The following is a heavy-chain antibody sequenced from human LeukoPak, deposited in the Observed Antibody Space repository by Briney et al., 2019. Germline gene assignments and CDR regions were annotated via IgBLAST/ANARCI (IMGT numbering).Heavy chain of an antibody. CDR2: ITGTHYTT. Sequence: GGSLRLSCAASGFTFSSFAMTWVRQAPGKGLEWVSSITGTHYTTYNTDSVKGRFDISRDNSKNTLYLQMNSLRADDTAVYYCTKDPNGDYVGAFDPWGQGTLVTISS. CDR3: TKDPNGDYVGAFDP. CDR1: GFTFSSFA. J-gene: IGHJ5*02. D-gene: IGHD4-17*01. V-gene: IGHV3-23*01.